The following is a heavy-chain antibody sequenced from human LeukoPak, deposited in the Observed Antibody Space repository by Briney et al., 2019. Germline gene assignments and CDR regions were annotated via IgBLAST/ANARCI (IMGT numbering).Heavy chain of an antibody. CDR2: IDPSSTYI. J-gene: IGHJ3*02. Sequence: GGSLRLSCAASGFTFKSYSMNWVRQAPGKGLEWVSAIDPSSTYIYYADSVKGRFTISGDNAENSLYLQMNSLRAEDTAVYYCARWIVGTTQAFDIWGQGTMVTVSS. CDR1: GFTFKSYS. D-gene: IGHD1-26*01. CDR3: ARWIVGTTQAFDI. V-gene: IGHV3-21*01.